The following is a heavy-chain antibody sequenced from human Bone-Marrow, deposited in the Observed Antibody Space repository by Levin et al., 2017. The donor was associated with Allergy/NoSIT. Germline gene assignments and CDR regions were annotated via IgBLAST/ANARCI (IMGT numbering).Heavy chain of an antibody. CDR3: ARGEGVIPAAGGAGGI. V-gene: IGHV3-53*01. J-gene: IGHJ3*02. Sequence: GGSLRLSCAASGFTVSSNYMNWVRQAPGKGLEWVSAIYSGGSTYYADSVKGRFTISRDNSKNTLYLQMNSLRAEDTAVYYCARGEGVIPAAGGAGGIWGQGTMVTVSS. CDR1: GFTVSSNY. D-gene: IGHD2-2*01. CDR2: IYSGGST.